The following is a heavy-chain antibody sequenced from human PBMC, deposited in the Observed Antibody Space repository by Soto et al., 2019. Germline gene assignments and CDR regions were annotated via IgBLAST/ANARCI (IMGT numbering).Heavy chain of an antibody. V-gene: IGHV1-18*01. CDR3: AREYCSGGSCYSSYYYYMDV. D-gene: IGHD2-15*01. J-gene: IGHJ6*03. CDR2: ISAYNGNT. CDR1: GYTFTSYG. Sequence: QVQLVQSGAEVKKPGASVKVSCKASGYTFTSYGISWVRQAPGQGLEWMGWISAYNGNTNYAQKLQGRVTMTTDTSTSTAYMEPRSLRSDDTAVYYCAREYCSGGSCYSSYYYYMDVWGKGTTVTVSS.